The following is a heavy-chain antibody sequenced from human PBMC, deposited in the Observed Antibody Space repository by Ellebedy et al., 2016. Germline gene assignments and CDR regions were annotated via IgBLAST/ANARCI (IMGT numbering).Heavy chain of an antibody. V-gene: IGHV3-48*01. CDR2: ISMTSSAI. CDR3: ARDLVDTAMVTHAFDI. CDR1: GINFSRYS. Sequence: GGSLRLSCAASGINFSRYSMNWVRQAPGKGLEWVSYISMTSSAIYYADSVKGRFTISRDNAKNSLYLHMNRLRAEDTAVYYCARDLVDTAMVTHAFDIWGQGTMVTVSS. D-gene: IGHD5-18*01. J-gene: IGHJ3*02.